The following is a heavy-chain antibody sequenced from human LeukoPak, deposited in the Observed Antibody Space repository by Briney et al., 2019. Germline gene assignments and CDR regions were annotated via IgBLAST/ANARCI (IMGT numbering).Heavy chain of an antibody. CDR3: ARGVRRFRSGDYESSGYFPSDH. D-gene: IGHD3-22*01. CDR2: MNPYTGSA. V-gene: IGHV1-8*01. J-gene: IGHJ4*02. CDR1: GYNFTIYD. Sequence: GASVKVSCKASGYNFTIYDINWVRQAPGQGPEWMGRMNPYTGSAGFPHKFQNRVTMTRDISISTAYLEVTSLSSGDTAVYYCARGVRRFRSGDYESSGYFPSDHWGQGTLVTVSS.